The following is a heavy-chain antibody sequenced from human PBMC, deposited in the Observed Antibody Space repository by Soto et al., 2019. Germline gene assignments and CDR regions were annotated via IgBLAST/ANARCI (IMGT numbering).Heavy chain of an antibody. V-gene: IGHV3-53*01. Sequence: PGGSLRLSCAASGFTVSSNYMSWVRQAPGKGLEWVSVIYSGGSTYYADSVKGRFTISRDNSKNTLYLQMNSLRAEDTAVYYCARGYYDFWSGPNKALYGMDVWGQGTTVTVSS. CDR1: GFTVSSNY. D-gene: IGHD3-3*01. CDR3: ARGYYDFWSGPNKALYGMDV. J-gene: IGHJ6*02. CDR2: IYSGGST.